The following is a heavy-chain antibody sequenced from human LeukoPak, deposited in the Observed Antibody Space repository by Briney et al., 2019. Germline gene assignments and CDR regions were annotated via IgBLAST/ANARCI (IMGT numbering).Heavy chain of an antibody. J-gene: IGHJ4*02. CDR2: INPNSGGT. CDR3: ARAHCSSTNCYQLDY. V-gene: IGHV1-2*02. Sequence: GASVKVSCKXSGYTFIGYYIHWVRQAPGQGLEWMGWINPNSGGTNYAQKFQGRVTMTRDTSISTAYMELSRLISDDTAVYHCARAHCSSTNCYQLDYWGQGTLVTVSS. CDR1: GYTFIGYY. D-gene: IGHD2-2*01.